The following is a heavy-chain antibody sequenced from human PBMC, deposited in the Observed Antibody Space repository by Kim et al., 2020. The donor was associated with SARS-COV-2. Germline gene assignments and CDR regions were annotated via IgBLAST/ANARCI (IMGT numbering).Heavy chain of an antibody. J-gene: IGHJ4*02. CDR1: GYIFTTYY. Sequence: ASVKVSCKTSGYIFTTYYMHWVRQAPGQGLEWMGIIYPNGGRTRYAEKFQGRVAMTRDTSTSTVYMELNSLRSEDTAVYYCASGDYDDNSGYMAFWGQGT. V-gene: IGHV1-46*01. CDR3: ASGDYDDNSGYMAF. CDR2: IYPNGGRT. D-gene: IGHD3-22*01.